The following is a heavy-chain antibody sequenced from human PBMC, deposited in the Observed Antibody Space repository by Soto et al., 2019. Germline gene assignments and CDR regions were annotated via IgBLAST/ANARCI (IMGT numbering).Heavy chain of an antibody. CDR3: ARNRDVLRYFDWLTYFDY. CDR1: GGTFSSYA. V-gene: IGHV1-69*13. D-gene: IGHD3-9*01. CDR2: IIPIFGTA. Sequence: SVKVSCKASGGTFSSYAISWVRQAPGQGLEWMGGIIPIFGTANYAQKFQGRVTITADESTSTAYMELSSLRSEDTAVYYCARNRDVLRYFDWLTYFDYWGQGTLVTVSS. J-gene: IGHJ4*02.